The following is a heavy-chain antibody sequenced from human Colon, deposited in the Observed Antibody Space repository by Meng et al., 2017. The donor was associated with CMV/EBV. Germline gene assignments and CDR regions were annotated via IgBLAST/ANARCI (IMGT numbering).Heavy chain of an antibody. CDR3: ARRVDVRWNGFDP. CDR1: GYNFTTYW. CDR2: IYPGDFDT. V-gene: IGHV5-51*01. Sequence: GESLKISCKCSGYNFTTYWIGWVRQMPGKGLEGMGMIYPGDFDTRYSPSFQGQVTISADRSLTTAYLQWSSLKASDTAIYYCARRVDVRWNGFDPWGQGTLVTVSS. J-gene: IGHJ5*02. D-gene: IGHD4-23*01.